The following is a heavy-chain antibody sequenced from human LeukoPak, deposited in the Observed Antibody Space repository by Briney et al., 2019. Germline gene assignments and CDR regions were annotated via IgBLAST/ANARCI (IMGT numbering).Heavy chain of an antibody. D-gene: IGHD3-16*02. J-gene: IGHJ4*02. Sequence: SETLSLTCSVYGGSFSGYYWSWIRQPPGKGLEWIGEINHSGSTNYNPSLKSRVTISVDTSKNQFSLKLDSVTAADTAVYYCAHHHYGYVWGSYRFDYWGQGTLVTVSS. CDR2: INHSGST. CDR1: GGSFSGYY. CDR3: AHHHYGYVWGSYRFDY. V-gene: IGHV4-34*01.